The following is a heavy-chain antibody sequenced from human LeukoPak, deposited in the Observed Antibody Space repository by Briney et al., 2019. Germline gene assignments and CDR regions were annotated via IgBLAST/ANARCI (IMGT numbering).Heavy chain of an antibody. CDR1: GGSISSSSYY. V-gene: IGHV4-39*01. J-gene: IGHJ4*02. Sequence: PSETLSLTCTVSGGSISSSSYYWGWIRQPPGKGLEWIGSIYYSGSTYYNPSLKSRVTISVDTSKNQFSLKLSSVTAADTAVYYCARQRTTDTANDYWGQGTLVPVSS. CDR3: ARQRTTDTANDY. D-gene: IGHD5-18*01. CDR2: IYYSGST.